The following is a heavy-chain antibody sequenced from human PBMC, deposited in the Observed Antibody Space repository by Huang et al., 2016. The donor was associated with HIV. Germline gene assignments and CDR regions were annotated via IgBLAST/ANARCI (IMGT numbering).Heavy chain of an antibody. D-gene: IGHD7-27*01. Sequence: EVQLVESGGGLVQPGGSLSLSCAAAGFTFSSYWMHLVRKAPGKGLMWVTRINGDRSSKNYADSMKGRLTISRDNAKNTLYVQVNSLRAEDTAVYYCARGTRLTGLWYFDLWGRGTLVIVSS. CDR1: GFTFSSYW. CDR2: INGDRSSK. V-gene: IGHV3-74*01. CDR3: ARGTRLTGLWYFDL. J-gene: IGHJ2*01.